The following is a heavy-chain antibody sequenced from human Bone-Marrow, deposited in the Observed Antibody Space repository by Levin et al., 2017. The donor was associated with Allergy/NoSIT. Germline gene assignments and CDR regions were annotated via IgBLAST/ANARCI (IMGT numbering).Heavy chain of an antibody. CDR1: GFILHNYA. CDR3: AKGSGWLNWLDT. J-gene: IGHJ5*02. Sequence: SGGSLRLSCVASGFILHNYAMTWVRQAPGKGLEWVSVITGSSGTSYYADSVKGRFTISSDSSKNTLYLQMSSLRVEDTAIYFCAKGSGWLNWLDTWGQGSLVTVSS. V-gene: IGHV3-23*01. CDR2: ITGSSGTS. D-gene: IGHD6-19*01.